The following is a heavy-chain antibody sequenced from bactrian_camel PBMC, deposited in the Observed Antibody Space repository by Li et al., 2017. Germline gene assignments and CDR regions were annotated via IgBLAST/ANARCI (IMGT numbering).Heavy chain of an antibody. J-gene: IGHJ4*01. CDR1: GYTYSNYC. V-gene: IGHV3S40*01. CDR3: AASQLGCRATGAPYRPDY. D-gene: IGHD2*01. Sequence: VQLVESGGGSVQAGGSLRLSCAASGYTYSNYCMGWFRQAPGKEREGVAAVYLGGGSTFYGDSVKGRFTISRDHTKNTVILQMNSLKPEDTAKYTCAASQLGCRATGAPYRPDYWGQGTQVTVS. CDR2: VYLGGGST.